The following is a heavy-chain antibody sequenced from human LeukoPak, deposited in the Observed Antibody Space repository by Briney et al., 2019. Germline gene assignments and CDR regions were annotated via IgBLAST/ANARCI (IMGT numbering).Heavy chain of an antibody. V-gene: IGHV3-74*01. D-gene: IGHD3-10*01. CDR2: IHSDGSST. CDR3: AREESVVSGVAFDI. Sequence: HPGGSLRLSCAASGFTFSSYWMHWVRQAPGKGLVWVSRIHSDGSSTTYADSVKGRFTISRDNAKNTLDLQMNSLRADDTAVYYCAREESVVSGVAFDIWGQGTMVTVSS. CDR1: GFTFSSYW. J-gene: IGHJ3*02.